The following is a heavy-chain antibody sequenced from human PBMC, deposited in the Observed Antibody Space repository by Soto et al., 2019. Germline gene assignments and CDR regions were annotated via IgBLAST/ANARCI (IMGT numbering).Heavy chain of an antibody. D-gene: IGHD5-18*01. Sequence: QVQLQQWGAGLLKPSETLSLTCAVYGGSFSGYYWSWIRQPPGKGLEWIGEINHSGSTNYNPSLKSRVTISVDTSKSHFSLKLSSVTAADTAVYYCARGGGYSYVYRFRPVNWFDPWGQGTLVTVSS. CDR1: GGSFSGYY. J-gene: IGHJ5*02. CDR3: ARGGGYSYVYRFRPVNWFDP. CDR2: INHSGST. V-gene: IGHV4-34*01.